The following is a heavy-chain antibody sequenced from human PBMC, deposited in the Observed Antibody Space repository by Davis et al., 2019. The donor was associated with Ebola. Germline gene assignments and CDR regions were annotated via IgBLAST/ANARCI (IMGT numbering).Heavy chain of an antibody. CDR2: IGGGGGSI. V-gene: IGHV3-23*01. Sequence: GESLKISCAASGFTFSRSAMSWGRQAPGKGLEWVSSIGGGGGSIYYADSVKGRFTISRDNSNNTLYLQMNSLRAEDTAVYYCARHDYGDSHFDYWGQGTLVTVSS. D-gene: IGHD4-17*01. J-gene: IGHJ4*02. CDR3: ARHDYGDSHFDY. CDR1: GFTFSRSA.